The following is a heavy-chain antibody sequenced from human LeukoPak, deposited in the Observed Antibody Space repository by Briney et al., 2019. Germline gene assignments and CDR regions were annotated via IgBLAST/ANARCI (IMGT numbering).Heavy chain of an antibody. V-gene: IGHV3-30-3*01. J-gene: IGHJ4*02. CDR1: GFTFSSYA. CDR3: TYDSRGYSFDY. CDR2: ISSDGSAK. D-gene: IGHD3-22*01. Sequence: PGGSLRLSCAASGFTFSSYAMHWVRQAPGKGLEWVAVISSDGSAKYYGDSVKGRFTISRDNSKNTLYLQINTLRAEDTAVHYCTYDSRGYSFDYWGQGTLVIVSS.